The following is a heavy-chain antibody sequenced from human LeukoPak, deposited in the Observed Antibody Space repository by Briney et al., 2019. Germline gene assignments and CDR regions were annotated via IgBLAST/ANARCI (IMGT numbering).Heavy chain of an antibody. D-gene: IGHD6-6*01. V-gene: IGHV4-39*07. CDR2: IFYSGST. Sequence: SETLSLTCTVSGGSISTSNYYWGWIRQPPGKGLEWIGNIFYSGSTYYSPSLRSRVTISLDTSRNQFSLKLNSVTAADTAVYYCARLSSLANIAARGRTWLDPWGQGSLVTVSS. J-gene: IGHJ5*02. CDR1: GGSISTSNYY. CDR3: ARLSSLANIAARGRTWLDP.